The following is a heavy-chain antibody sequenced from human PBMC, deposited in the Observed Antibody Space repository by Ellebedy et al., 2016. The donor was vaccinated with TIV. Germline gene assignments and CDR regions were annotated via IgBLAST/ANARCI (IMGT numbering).Heavy chain of an antibody. CDR2: ISAYNGNT. V-gene: IGHV1-18*01. CDR1: GYTLTELS. J-gene: IGHJ3*02. D-gene: IGHD3-22*01. Sequence: ASVKVSCKVSGYTLTELSMHWVRQAPGQGLEWMGWISAYNGNTNYAQKLQGRVTMTTDTSTSTAYMELRSLRSDDTAVYYCARDAGYYDSSGPYLSPLTIWGQGTMVTVSS. CDR3: ARDAGYYDSSGPYLSPLTI.